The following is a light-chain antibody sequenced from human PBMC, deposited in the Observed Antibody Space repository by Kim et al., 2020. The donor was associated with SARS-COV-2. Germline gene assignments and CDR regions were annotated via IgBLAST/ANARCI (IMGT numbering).Light chain of an antibody. CDR2: AAS. V-gene: IGKV1-27*01. CDR3: QMYVTGSWT. CDR1: QAIGHY. J-gene: IGKJ1*01. Sequence: ASVGDRVTFTGRASQAIGHYLAWYQQKPGTAPKLLISAASTLQSGVSSRFSGSGSGTDFTLTISSLQPEDVATYYCQMYVTGSWTFGQGTKVDIK.